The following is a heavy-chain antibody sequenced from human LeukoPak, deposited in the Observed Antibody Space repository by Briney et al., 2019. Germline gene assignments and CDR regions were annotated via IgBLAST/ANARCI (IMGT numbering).Heavy chain of an antibody. J-gene: IGHJ4*02. D-gene: IGHD1-7*01. CDR3: ARRESTPNWNLEFDY. CDR2: IYHSGST. CDR1: GYSISSGYY. Sequence: PSETLSLTCAVSGYSISSGYYWGWIRQPPGKGLEWIGNIYHSGSTYYNPSLKSRVTISVDTSKNQLSLKLSSVTAADTAVYYCARRESTPNWNLEFDYWGQGALVTVSS. V-gene: IGHV4-38-2*01.